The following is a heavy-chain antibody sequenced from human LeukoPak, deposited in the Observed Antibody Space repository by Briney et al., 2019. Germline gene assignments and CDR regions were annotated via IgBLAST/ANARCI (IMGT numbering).Heavy chain of an antibody. CDR3: ARDRGGYCSGGSCYPRFDI. J-gene: IGHJ3*02. V-gene: IGHV4-61*02. Sequence: SQTLSLTCSVSGDSIRSGTYYWSWIRQPAGKGLERIGRIYTSGSTSYNPSLKSRVTISVDTSKNQFSLKLSSVTAADTAVYYCARDRGGYCSGGSCYPRFDIWGQGTMVTVSS. D-gene: IGHD2-15*01. CDR1: GDSIRSGTYY. CDR2: IYTSGST.